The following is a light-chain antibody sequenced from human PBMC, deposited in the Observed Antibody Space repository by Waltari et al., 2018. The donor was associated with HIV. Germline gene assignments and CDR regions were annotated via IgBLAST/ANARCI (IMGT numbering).Light chain of an antibody. Sequence: QSALPQPPSASGSPGQSVTISCTGSSSDIGGYDFVSWFQQHPGKAPKLVIYEVYKRPSGVPDRFSGSKSGNTASLTVSGLQAEDEAYYHCSSYAGNYNLVFGGGTKLTVL. V-gene: IGLV2-8*01. J-gene: IGLJ3*02. CDR2: EVY. CDR3: SSYAGNYNLV. CDR1: SSDIGGYDF.